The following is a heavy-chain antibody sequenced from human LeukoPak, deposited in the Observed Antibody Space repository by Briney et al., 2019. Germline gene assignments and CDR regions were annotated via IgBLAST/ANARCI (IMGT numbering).Heavy chain of an antibody. CDR3: ARSAVVNLFDY. CDR2: IYYSGST. D-gene: IGHD3-22*01. Sequence: SETLSLTCAVYGGSFSGYYWSWIRQPPGKGLEWIGYIYYSGSTNYNPSLKSRVTISVDTSKNQFSLKLSSVTAADTAVYYCARSAVVNLFDYWGQGTLVTVSS. CDR1: GGSFSGYY. V-gene: IGHV4-59*01. J-gene: IGHJ4*02.